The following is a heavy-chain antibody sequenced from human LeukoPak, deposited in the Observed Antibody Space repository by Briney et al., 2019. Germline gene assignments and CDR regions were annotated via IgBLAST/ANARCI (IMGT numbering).Heavy chain of an antibody. CDR3: ARDGRGGHNDF. Sequence: GGSLRLSCAASGFTFSDYYMSWIRQAPGKGLEWVSYISSSGSTIYYADSVKGRFTISRDNAKNSLFLQMGGLRVDDTAVYFCARDGRGGHNDFWGQGTLITVSS. J-gene: IGHJ4*02. D-gene: IGHD4-23*01. V-gene: IGHV3-11*04. CDR2: ISSSGSTI. CDR1: GFTFSDYY.